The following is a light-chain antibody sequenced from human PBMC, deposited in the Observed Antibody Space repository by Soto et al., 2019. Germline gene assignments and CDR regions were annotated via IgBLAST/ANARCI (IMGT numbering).Light chain of an antibody. CDR1: SGHSSYA. J-gene: IGLJ2*01. CDR3: QTWGTDIVV. Sequence: QAVVTQSPSASASLGASFKLTCTLSSGHSSYAIAWHQQQPEKGPRYLMKLNSDGSHSKGDGIPDRFSGSSSGAERYLTSSSLQSEDEADYYCQTWGTDIVVFGGGTKLTVL. CDR2: LNSDGSH. V-gene: IGLV4-69*01.